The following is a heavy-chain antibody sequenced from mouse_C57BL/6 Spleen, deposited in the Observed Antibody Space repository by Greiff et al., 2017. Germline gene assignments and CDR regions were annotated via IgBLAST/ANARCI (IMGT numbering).Heavy chain of an antibody. D-gene: IGHD1-3*01. CDR2: IDPENGDT. Sequence: EVQLQQSGAELVRPGASVKLSCTASGFNIKDDYMHWVKQRPEQGLEWIGWIDPENGDTEYASKFQGKATITADTSSNTAYLQLSSLTSEDTAVYYCTTRGKELEAMDYWGQGTSVTVSS. J-gene: IGHJ4*01. V-gene: IGHV14-4*01. CDR1: GFNIKDDY. CDR3: TTRGKELEAMDY.